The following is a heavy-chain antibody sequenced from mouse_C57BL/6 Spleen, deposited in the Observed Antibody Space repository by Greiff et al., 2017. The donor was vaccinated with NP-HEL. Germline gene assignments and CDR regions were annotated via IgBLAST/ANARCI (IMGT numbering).Heavy chain of an antibody. J-gene: IGHJ2*01. Sequence: QVQLQQPGAELVKPGASVKLSCKASGYTFTSYWMHWVKQRPGQGLEWIGMIHPNSGSTNYNEKFKSKATLTVDKSSSTAYMQLSSLTSEDSAVYYCARKEDYDGYYFDYWGQGTTLTVSS. CDR2: IHPNSGST. CDR1: GYTFTSYW. D-gene: IGHD2-3*01. CDR3: ARKEDYDGYYFDY. V-gene: IGHV1-64*01.